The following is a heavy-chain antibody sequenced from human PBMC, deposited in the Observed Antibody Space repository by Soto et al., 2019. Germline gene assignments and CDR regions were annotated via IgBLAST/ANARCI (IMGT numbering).Heavy chain of an antibody. D-gene: IGHD3-16*01. V-gene: IGHV3-48*03. Sequence: EVQLVASGGGLVQPGGSLRLSCAASGFTFSRFELHWVRQAPGKGLEWISYISSSGSTAYYASSVEGRVTISRDNANNSVYLQMDSLIAEDTALYYCTRAAWLHYVSFCWGQGVLVSVSS. CDR1: GFTFSRFE. CDR2: ISSSGSTA. J-gene: IGHJ4*02. CDR3: TRAAWLHYVSFC.